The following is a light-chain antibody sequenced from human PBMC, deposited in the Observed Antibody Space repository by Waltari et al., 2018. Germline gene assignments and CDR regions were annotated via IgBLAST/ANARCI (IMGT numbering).Light chain of an antibody. Sequence: EIVMTQSPATLSVFPGERATLSCRASQSIRSNLALYQHKPGQAPRLRIYGASTRATGIPARFSGSGSGTEFTLTISSLQSEDFAVYFCQQYDNWLGTFGQGTKVEIK. J-gene: IGKJ1*01. CDR2: GAS. CDR1: QSIRSN. CDR3: QQYDNWLGT. V-gene: IGKV3-15*01.